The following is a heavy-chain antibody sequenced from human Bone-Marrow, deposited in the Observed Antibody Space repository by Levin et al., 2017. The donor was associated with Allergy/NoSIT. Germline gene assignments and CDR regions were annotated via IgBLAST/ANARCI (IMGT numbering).Heavy chain of an antibody. V-gene: IGHV4-4*02. CDR1: GGSIDSPNW. Sequence: TSSETLSLTCAVSGGSIDSPNWWSWVRQPPEKGLEWIGEVYRSGTTNYNPSLKSRITMSVDKSKNQFSLRLKSVTAADTAVYFCARGPSITIFGVDQNAFDIWGQGTAVTVSS. D-gene: IGHD3-3*01. CDR3: ARGPSITIFGVDQNAFDI. CDR2: VYRSGTT. J-gene: IGHJ3*02.